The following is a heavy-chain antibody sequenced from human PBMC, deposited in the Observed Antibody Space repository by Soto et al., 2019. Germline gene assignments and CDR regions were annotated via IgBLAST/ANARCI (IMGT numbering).Heavy chain of an antibody. CDR3: ARVSYCGDDCYHDAFDI. Sequence: PGGSLRLSWAASGFTFSTYSMNGGRQAPGKGLEWVSYISSSSSAIYSADSVKGRFTISRDNAKNSLYLQMNSLRDEDTAVYYCARVSYCGDDCYHDAFDIWGQGTMVTVSS. CDR1: GFTFSTYS. D-gene: IGHD2-21*02. J-gene: IGHJ3*02. CDR2: ISSSSSAI. V-gene: IGHV3-48*02.